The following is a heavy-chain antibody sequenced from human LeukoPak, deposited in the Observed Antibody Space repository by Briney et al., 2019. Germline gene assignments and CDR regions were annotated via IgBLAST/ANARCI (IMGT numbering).Heavy chain of an antibody. CDR1: GYTYPRYD. J-gene: IGHJ5*02. D-gene: IGHD3-3*01. CDR2: MNPNSCNT. Sequence: ASVKVSCKASGYTYPRYDIHWVRQATAQGLEWMGWMNPNSCNTGYAQNFQGRVTMTRNTSLSTAYMELSSLRSEDTAVYYCARGRVFLNWFDPWGQGTLVTVSS. CDR3: ARGRVFLNWFDP. V-gene: IGHV1-8*01.